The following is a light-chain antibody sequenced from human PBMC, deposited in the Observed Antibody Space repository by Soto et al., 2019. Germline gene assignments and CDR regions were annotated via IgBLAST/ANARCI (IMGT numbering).Light chain of an antibody. CDR3: QQAISFPLT. V-gene: IGKV1-12*01. CDR1: QDISSW. J-gene: IGKJ4*01. CDR2: AAS. Sequence: DIQMTQFPSSVSASAGDRVTISCPASQDISSWLAWYQHKPGEAPELLIFAASRLRSGVPSRFTGSGSGTDFTLTISSLQPEDSATYFCQQAISFPLTFGGGTRVEIK.